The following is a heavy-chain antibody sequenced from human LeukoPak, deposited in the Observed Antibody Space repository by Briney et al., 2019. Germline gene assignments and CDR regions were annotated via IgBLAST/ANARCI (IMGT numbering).Heavy chain of an antibody. CDR2: ISRSGSFI. Sequence: PGGSLRLSCAASGFTSSDYYMSWIRQAPGKGLEWVSYISRSGSFISYTDSVKGRFTISRDNAKNSLYLQMNSLRADDTAVYYCAREGPMLRGVIGGKIDYWGQGTVVTVSS. J-gene: IGHJ4*02. D-gene: IGHD3-10*01. CDR1: GFTSSDYY. CDR3: AREGPMLRGVIGGKIDY. V-gene: IGHV3-11*01.